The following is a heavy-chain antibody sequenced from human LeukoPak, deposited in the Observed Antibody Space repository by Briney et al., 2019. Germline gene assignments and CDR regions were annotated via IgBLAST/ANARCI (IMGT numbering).Heavy chain of an antibody. CDR2: TKNKANSYTT. V-gene: IGHV3-72*01. D-gene: IGHD3-10*01. Sequence: QPGGSLRLSCAVSGFTFSDHYMDWVRQSPGKGLEWVGRTKNKANSYTTEYAASVKGRFIISRDASKNSLYLQMNSLKTEDTAVYYCARGSDYYSSGTSYGMDVWGQGTTVTVSS. J-gene: IGHJ6*02. CDR1: GFTFSDHY. CDR3: ARGSDYYSSGTSYGMDV.